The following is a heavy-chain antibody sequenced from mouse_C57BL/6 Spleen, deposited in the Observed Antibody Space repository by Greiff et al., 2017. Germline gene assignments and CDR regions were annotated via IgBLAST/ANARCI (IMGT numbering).Heavy chain of an antibody. CDR2: IHPSDSDT. Sequence: QVQLQQPGAELVKPGASVKVSCKASGYTFTSYWMHWVKQRPGQGLEWIGRIHPSDSDTNYNQKFKGKDTLTVDKSSSTASMQLSSLTSEDSAVYYCASNWDVWYFDVWGTGTTVTVSS. D-gene: IGHD4-1*02. CDR1: GYTFTSYW. CDR3: ASNWDVWYFDV. V-gene: IGHV1-74*01. J-gene: IGHJ1*03.